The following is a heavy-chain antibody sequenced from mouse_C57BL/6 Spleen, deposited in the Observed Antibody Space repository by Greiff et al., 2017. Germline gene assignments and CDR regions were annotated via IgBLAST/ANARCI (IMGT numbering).Heavy chain of an antibody. J-gene: IGHJ2*01. V-gene: IGHV1-7*01. Sequence: QVHVKQSGAELAKPGASVKLSCKASGYTFTSYWMHWVKQRPGQGLEWIGYINPSSGYTQYNQKFKDKATLPADKSSSTAYMQLSSLTYEDSAVYYCARDYSGDYWGQGTTLTVSS. CDR1: GYTFTSYW. CDR2: INPSSGYT. CDR3: ARDYSGDY. D-gene: IGHD2-1*01.